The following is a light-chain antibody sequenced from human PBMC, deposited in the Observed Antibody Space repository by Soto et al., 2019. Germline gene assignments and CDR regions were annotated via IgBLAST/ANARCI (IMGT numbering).Light chain of an antibody. J-gene: IGLJ3*02. CDR3: SSFVAGNNYWV. CDR1: SSDVGGYDY. Sequence: QPVLTQPPSASVSPGRSVTISCTGTSSDVGGYDYVSWFQQHPGKAPKLIIYEVTKRPSGVPDRFSASKSGNTASLTVSGLQAEDEADYYCSSFVAGNNYWVFGGGTKVTV. V-gene: IGLV2-8*01. CDR2: EVT.